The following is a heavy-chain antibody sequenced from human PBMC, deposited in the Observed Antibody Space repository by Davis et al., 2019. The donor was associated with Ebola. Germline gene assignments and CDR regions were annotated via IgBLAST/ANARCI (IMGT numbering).Heavy chain of an antibody. CDR1: GGSFSGYY. D-gene: IGHD2/OR15-2a*01. J-gene: IGHJ4*02. CDR3: ARDGHYFQSVGAYHAYYFDF. V-gene: IGHV4-34*09. Sequence: PSETLSLTCAVYGGSFSGYYWSWVRQHPGKGLEWIGYIYFTGATSYNPSLKGRITISLDTSKRQFSLRLSSVTAADTAVYFCARDGHYFQSVGAYHAYYFDFWSQGTLVTVSS. CDR2: IYFTGAT.